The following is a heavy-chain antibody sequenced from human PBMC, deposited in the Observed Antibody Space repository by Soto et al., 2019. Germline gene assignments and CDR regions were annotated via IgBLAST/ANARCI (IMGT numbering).Heavy chain of an antibody. CDR2: ITGSASHT. CDR3: AKDKGTLRSSLRVDALDV. D-gene: IGHD6-13*01. V-gene: IGHV3-23*01. CDR1: GFTFSTYA. Sequence: EVQMLESGGGLVQPGGSLRVSCEASGFTFSTYAMNWVRQGPGKGLEWVSAITGSASHTYYADSVKGRFTISRDNSKNTLYLQMNSLRAEDTAVYYCAKDKGTLRSSLRVDALDVRGQGTMVTVSS. J-gene: IGHJ3*01.